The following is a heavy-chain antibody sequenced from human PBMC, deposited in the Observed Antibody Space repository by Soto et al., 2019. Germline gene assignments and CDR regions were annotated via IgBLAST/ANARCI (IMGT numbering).Heavy chain of an antibody. CDR3: ARGAEIVSGGDNFLYGMDV. J-gene: IGHJ6*02. V-gene: IGHV1-3*01. CDR1: GYSFTTFA. Sequence: QVQLLQSGAEVRKPGASVKVSCKASGYSFTTFAMHWVRQAPGQRLEWMGWINGGNGDTRYSPRFQGRVTITRDTSGSTGNLQLGSLGSEDTAVYYCARGAEIVSGGDNFLYGMDVWCPGTTVSVSS. D-gene: IGHD2-21*02. CDR2: INGGNGDT.